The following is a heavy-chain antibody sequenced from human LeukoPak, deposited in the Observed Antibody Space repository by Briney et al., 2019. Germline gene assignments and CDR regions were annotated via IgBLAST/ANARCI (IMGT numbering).Heavy chain of an antibody. CDR1: GGSISSSSYY. V-gene: IGHV4-39*01. D-gene: IGHD2-2*01. Sequence: SETLSLTCTVSGGSISSSSYYWGWIRQPPGTGLEWLGSIYYSGSTYYNPSLKSRVTISVDTSKNQFSLKLSSVTAADTAVYYCARLVRANLIVVVPAAIGWFDPWGQGTLVTVSS. CDR3: ARLVRANLIVVVPAAIGWFDP. J-gene: IGHJ5*02. CDR2: IYYSGST.